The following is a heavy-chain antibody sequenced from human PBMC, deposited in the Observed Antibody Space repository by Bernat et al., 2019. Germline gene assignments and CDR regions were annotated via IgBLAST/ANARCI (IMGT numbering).Heavy chain of an antibody. J-gene: IGHJ4*02. D-gene: IGHD6-13*01. Sequence: SNAWMNWVRQAPGKGLGWVGRIKSKTDGGTTDYAAPVKGRFTISRDDSKNTLYLQMNSLKTEDTAVYDCTTRGRRTAGGEFDYWCQGTLVSGSS. V-gene: IGHV3-15*07. CDR3: TTRGRRTAGGEFDY. CDR1: SNAW. CDR2: IKSKTDGGTT.